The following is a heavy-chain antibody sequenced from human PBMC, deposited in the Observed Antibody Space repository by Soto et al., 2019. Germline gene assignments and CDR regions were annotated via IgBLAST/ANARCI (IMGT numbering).Heavy chain of an antibody. J-gene: IGHJ6*02. CDR2: IYYSGST. CDR3: ARRGYSYGYHYYYYGMDV. D-gene: IGHD5-18*01. CDR1: GGSISIGGYY. Sequence: PSETLSLTCTVSGGSISIGGYYWSCIRQHPGKGLEWIGYIYYSGSTYYNPSLKSRVTISVDTSKNQFSLKLSSVTAADTAVYYCARRGYSYGYHYYYYGMDVWGQGTTVTVSS. V-gene: IGHV4-31*03.